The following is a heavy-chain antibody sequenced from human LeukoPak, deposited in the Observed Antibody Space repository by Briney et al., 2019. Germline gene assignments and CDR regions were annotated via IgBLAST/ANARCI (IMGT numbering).Heavy chain of an antibody. CDR3: DHRVFQGGYWDSGKFDY. J-gene: IGHJ4*02. CDR2: IYWDNDR. CDR1: WFSLITSGVG. D-gene: IGHD2-8*02. V-gene: IGHV2-5*02. Sequence: ESGPTLVNPTQTLTLTCTFSWFSLITSGVGVVWIRQPPGNALECLALIYWDNDRRYSPSLMSRRTITKDTSKNQVALTMPTMGPVDTATYFCDHRVFQGGYWDSGKFDYWGQGIPVTVSS.